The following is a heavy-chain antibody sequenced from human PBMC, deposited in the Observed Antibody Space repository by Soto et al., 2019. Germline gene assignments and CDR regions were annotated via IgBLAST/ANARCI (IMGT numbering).Heavy chain of an antibody. J-gene: IGHJ3*02. V-gene: IGHV3-30*03. Sequence: PGGSLRLSCAASGFTFNTYDMHWVRQAPGKGLECVAVISYDGSRKYYADSVKGRFTVSRENSKNTVFLQINSLRPDETALYYCTRGPTHGAFDIWGQGTMVTVSS. CDR2: ISYDGSRK. CDR3: TRGPTHGAFDI. CDR1: GFTFNTYD.